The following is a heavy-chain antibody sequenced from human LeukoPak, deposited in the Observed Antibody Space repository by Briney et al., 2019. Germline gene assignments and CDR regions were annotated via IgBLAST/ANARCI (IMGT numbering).Heavy chain of an antibody. Sequence: SETLSLTCTVSGGSISSYYWSWIRQPPGKGLEWIGYIYTSGSTNYNPFLKSRVTISVDTSKNQFSLKLSSVTAADTAVYYCARHSSRWAHDAFDIWGQGTMVTVSS. J-gene: IGHJ3*02. D-gene: IGHD6-13*01. V-gene: IGHV4-4*09. CDR2: IYTSGST. CDR1: GGSISSYY. CDR3: ARHSSRWAHDAFDI.